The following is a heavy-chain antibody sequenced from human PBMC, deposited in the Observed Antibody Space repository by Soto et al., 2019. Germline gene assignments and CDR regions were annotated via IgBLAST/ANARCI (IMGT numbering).Heavy chain of an antibody. CDR2: IYYSGST. CDR1: GGSISSYY. CDR3: ARDRYSYGYFDY. D-gene: IGHD5-18*01. V-gene: IGHV4-59*01. J-gene: IGHJ4*02. Sequence: SETLSLTCTVSGGSISSYYWSWIRQPPGKGLEWIGYIYYSGSTNYNPSLKSRVTISVDTSKNQFSLKLSSVTAADTAVYYCARDRYSYGYFDYWGQGTLVTVSS.